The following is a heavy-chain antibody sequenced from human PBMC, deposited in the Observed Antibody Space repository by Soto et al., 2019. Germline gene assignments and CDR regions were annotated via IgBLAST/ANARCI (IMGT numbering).Heavy chain of an antibody. CDR3: ARGVRFGELLCPSYGMDV. CDR2: INHSGST. V-gene: IGHV4-34*01. D-gene: IGHD3-10*01. CDR1: GGSFSGYY. J-gene: IGHJ6*02. Sequence: QVQLQQWGAGLLKPSETLSLTCAVYGGSFSGYYWSWIRQPPGKGLEWIGEINHSGSTNYNPSLKSRVTISVDTSKNQFSLKLSSVTAADTAVYYCARGVRFGELLCPSYGMDVWGQGTTVTVSS.